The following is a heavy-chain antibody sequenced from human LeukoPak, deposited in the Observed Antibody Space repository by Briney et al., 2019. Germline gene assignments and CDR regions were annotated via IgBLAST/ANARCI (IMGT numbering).Heavy chain of an antibody. Sequence: SVKVSCKASGGTFSSYAISWVRQAPGQGLEWMGGIIPIFGTANYAQKFQGRVTITADESTSTAYMELRSLRSDDTAVYYCARDLKYNILTGYRSSFGFDPWGQGTLVTVSS. CDR3: ARDLKYNILTGYRSSFGFDP. CDR2: IIPIFGTA. CDR1: GGTFSSYA. V-gene: IGHV1-69*13. D-gene: IGHD3-9*01. J-gene: IGHJ5*02.